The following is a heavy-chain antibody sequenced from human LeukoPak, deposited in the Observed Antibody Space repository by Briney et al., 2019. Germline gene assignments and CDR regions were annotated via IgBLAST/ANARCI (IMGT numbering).Heavy chain of an antibody. CDR3: ARDDGSSWGY. D-gene: IGHD6-13*01. J-gene: IGHJ4*02. CDR1: GYSISSGYY. Sequence: SETLSLTCTVSGYSISSGYYWSWIRQPPGKGLEWIGNIYHSGSTYYNPSLKSRVTISLDTSKNQFSLKLNSVTAADTAVYYCARDDGSSWGYWGQGTLVTVSS. V-gene: IGHV4-38-2*02. CDR2: IYHSGST.